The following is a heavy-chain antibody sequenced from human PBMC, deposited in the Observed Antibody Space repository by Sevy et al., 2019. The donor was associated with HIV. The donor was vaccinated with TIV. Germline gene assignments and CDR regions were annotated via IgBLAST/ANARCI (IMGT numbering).Heavy chain of an antibody. D-gene: IGHD1-26*01. Sequence: SETLSLTYTVFGGSISSYYWNWIRQPPGKGLEWIGYIYYSGSTNYNPPLKSRVTISVDMSKNQFSLKLSSVTAADTAGYYCARESPLGVEWELSRPQNWFDPWGQGTLVTVSS. J-gene: IGHJ5*02. CDR2: IYYSGST. CDR1: GGSISSYY. V-gene: IGHV4-59*01. CDR3: ARESPLGVEWELSRPQNWFDP.